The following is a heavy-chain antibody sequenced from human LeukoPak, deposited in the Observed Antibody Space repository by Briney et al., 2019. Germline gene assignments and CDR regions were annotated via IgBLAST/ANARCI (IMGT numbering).Heavy chain of an antibody. V-gene: IGHV3-74*01. CDR3: HPLGYTSN. Sequence: PGGSLRLSCAVSGFTSQFTFSSRWMHWVPQAPGKGLVWVSLVKNDGSPNYADSVRGRFTVSRDNAKNTLYLQMNNLRVEDTALYFCHPLGYTSNWGQGALVTVSS. D-gene: IGHD1-1*01. CDR2: VKNDGSP. J-gene: IGHJ4*02. CDR1: GFTSQFTFSSRW.